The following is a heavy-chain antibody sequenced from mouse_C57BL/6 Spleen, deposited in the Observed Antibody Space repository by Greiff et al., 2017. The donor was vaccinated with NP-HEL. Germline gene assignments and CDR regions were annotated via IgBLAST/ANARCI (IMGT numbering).Heavy chain of an antibody. CDR2: IDPETGGT. J-gene: IGHJ2*01. V-gene: IGHV1-15*01. CDR3: TIKTGYYYFDY. D-gene: IGHD1-1*01. CDR1: GYTFTDYE. Sequence: VQLHQSGAELVRPGASVTLSCKASGYTFTDYEMHWVKQTPVHGLEWIGAIDPETGGTAYNQKFKGKAILTADKSSSTAYMELRSLTSEDSAVYYCTIKTGYYYFDYWGQGTTLTVSS.